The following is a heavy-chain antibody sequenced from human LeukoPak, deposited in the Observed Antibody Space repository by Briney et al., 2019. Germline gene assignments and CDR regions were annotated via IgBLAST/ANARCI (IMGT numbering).Heavy chain of an antibody. CDR2: ISWDGGST. CDR3: VRVPY. Sequence: PGGSLRLSCAAFGFTFDDYTMHWVRQAPGKGLEWVSLISWDGGSTYYADSVKGRFTISRDNAKNSLYLQMNSLKAEDMAVYYCVRVPYWGQGTLVTVSS. CDR1: GFTFDDYT. J-gene: IGHJ4*02. V-gene: IGHV3-43*01. D-gene: IGHD5/OR15-5a*01.